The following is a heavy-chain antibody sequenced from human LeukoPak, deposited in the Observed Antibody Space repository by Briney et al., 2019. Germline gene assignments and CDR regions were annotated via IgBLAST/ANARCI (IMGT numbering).Heavy chain of an antibody. J-gene: IGHJ4*02. CDR2: ISISGTTI. V-gene: IGHV3-48*03. CDR3: ARDAYSGGWGPTYFDY. CDR1: GFTFSTYE. Sequence: GGSLRLSCAASGFTFSTYEMNWVRQAPGKGLQWVSYISISGTTIYYADSVKGRFTISRDNAKNSLYLQMNSLRADDTAVYYCARDAYSGGWGPTYFDYWGQGTLVTVSS. D-gene: IGHD6-19*01.